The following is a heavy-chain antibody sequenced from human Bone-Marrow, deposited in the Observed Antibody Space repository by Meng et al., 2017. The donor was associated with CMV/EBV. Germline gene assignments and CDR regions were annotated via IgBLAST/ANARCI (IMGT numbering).Heavy chain of an antibody. J-gene: IGHJ4*02. V-gene: IGHV1-69*05. Sequence: SLQVTCKVSGGTFSSYAISWGRQAPGQGLEWMGGNIPIYGTANYAQKFQGRVTITTDESTSTAYMELSSLRSEDTAVSYCARGIGWKYFDYWGQGTLVTVSS. CDR2: NIPIYGTA. D-gene: IGHD6-19*01. CDR1: GGTFSSYA. CDR3: ARGIGWKYFDY.